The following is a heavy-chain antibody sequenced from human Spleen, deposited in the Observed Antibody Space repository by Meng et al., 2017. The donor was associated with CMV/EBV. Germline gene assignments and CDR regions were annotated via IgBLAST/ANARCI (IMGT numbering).Heavy chain of an antibody. D-gene: IGHD2/OR15-2a*01. CDR3: GRKIPSSGMDV. V-gene: IGHV3-13*01. CDR2: IGSAGKT. Sequence: GGSLRLSCAASGFTLSSYDIHWVRQAAGASLEWVSGIGSAGKTYYAGSVRGRFTLSRENAKNSLYLQMNSLRAGDTAVYYCGRKIPSSGMDVWGQGTLVTVSS. J-gene: IGHJ4*02. CDR1: GFTLSSYD.